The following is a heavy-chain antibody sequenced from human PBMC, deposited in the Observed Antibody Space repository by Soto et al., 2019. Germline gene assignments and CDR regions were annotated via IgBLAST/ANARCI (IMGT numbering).Heavy chain of an antibody. CDR3: AKGGYSYGSPYYYYMDV. J-gene: IGHJ6*03. V-gene: IGHV4-59*01. Sequence: SETLSLTCTVSGGSISSYYWSWIRQPPGKGLEWIGYIYYSGSTNYNPSLKSRVTISVDTSKNQFSLKLSSVTAADTAVYYCAKGGYSYGSPYYYYMDVWGKGTTVTVSS. CDR1: GGSISSYY. CDR2: IYYSGST. D-gene: IGHD5-18*01.